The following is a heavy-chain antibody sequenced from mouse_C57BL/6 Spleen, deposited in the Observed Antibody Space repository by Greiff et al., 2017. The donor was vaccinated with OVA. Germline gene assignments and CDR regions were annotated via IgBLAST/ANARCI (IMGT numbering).Heavy chain of an antibody. D-gene: IGHD1-1*01. CDR3: ARSPTLVDYFDY. Sequence: EVQLQQSGPELVKPGASVKIPCKASGYTFTDYNMDWVKQSHGKSLEWIGDINPNNGGTIYNQKFKGKATLTVDKSSSTAYMELRSLTSEDTAVYYCARSPTLVDYFDYWGQGPTLTVSS. CDR2: INPNNGGT. CDR1: GYTFTDYN. V-gene: IGHV1-18*01. J-gene: IGHJ2*01.